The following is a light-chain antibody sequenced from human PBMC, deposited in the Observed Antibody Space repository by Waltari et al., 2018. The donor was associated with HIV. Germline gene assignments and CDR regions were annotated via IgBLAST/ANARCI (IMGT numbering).Light chain of an antibody. Sequence: QSVLTQSPSASGTPGQRVTISCSGSSSNIGINPINWFQQRPGTAPKLLLFNDNERPSWVPDRFSGSKSGTSASLAISGLQSEDEANYYCAAWDVTLHGWVFGGGTKVTVL. J-gene: IGLJ3*02. CDR1: SSNIGINP. CDR2: NDN. CDR3: AAWDVTLHGWV. V-gene: IGLV1-44*01.